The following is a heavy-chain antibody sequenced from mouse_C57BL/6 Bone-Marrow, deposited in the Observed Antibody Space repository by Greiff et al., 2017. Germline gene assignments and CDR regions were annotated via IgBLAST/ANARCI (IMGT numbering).Heavy chain of an antibody. V-gene: IGHV1-19*01. J-gene: IGHJ1*03. CDR2: INPYNGGT. CDR3: ASYSNSWYFEV. Sequence: EVQLQQSGPVLVKPGASVKMSCKASGYTFTDYYMNWVKQSHGKSLEWIGVINPYNGGTSYNQKFKGKATLTVDKSSSTAYMELNSLTSEDSAVYYCASYSNSWYFEVWGTGTTVTVSS. CDR1: GYTFTDYY. D-gene: IGHD2-5*01.